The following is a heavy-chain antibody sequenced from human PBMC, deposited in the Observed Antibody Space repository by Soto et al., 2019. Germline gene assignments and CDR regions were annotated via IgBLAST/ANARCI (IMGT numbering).Heavy chain of an antibody. V-gene: IGHV4-34*01. CDR3: ASEYSRYDFDY. J-gene: IGHJ4*02. Sequence: QVQLQQWGAGLLKPSETLSLTCAVYGGSFSGYYWSWIRQPPGKGLEWIGEINHSGSTNYNPSLRSQITISVDASKNQFTLKLRTGTAADTAVYYCASEYSRYDFDYWGQGTLVTVSS. D-gene: IGHD5-12*01. CDR1: GGSFSGYY. CDR2: INHSGST.